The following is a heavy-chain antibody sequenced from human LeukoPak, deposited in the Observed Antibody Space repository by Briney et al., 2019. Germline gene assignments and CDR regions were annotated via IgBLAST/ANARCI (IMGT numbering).Heavy chain of an antibody. V-gene: IGHV1-46*01. CDR3: ARDDTVTTSAIDY. CDR2: INPSGGST. CDR1: GYTFTGYY. D-gene: IGHD4-11*01. J-gene: IGHJ4*02. Sequence: ASVKVSCKASGYTFTGYYMHWVRQAPGQGLEWMGIINPSGGSTSYAQKFQGRVTMTRDMSTSTVYMELSSLRSEDTAVYYCARDDTVTTSAIDYWGQGTLVTVSS.